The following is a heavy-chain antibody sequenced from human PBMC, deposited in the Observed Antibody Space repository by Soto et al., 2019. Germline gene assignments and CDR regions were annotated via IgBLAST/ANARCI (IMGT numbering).Heavy chain of an antibody. D-gene: IGHD3-3*01. Sequence: PGGSLRLSCAASGFTFDDYAMHRVRQAPGKGLEWVSGISWNSGSIGYADSVKGRFTISRDNAKNSLYLQTNSLRAEDTALYYCAKDSSPYYDFWSGHQGGMDVWGQGTTVTVSS. CDR1: GFTFDDYA. V-gene: IGHV3-9*01. CDR3: AKDSSPYYDFWSGHQGGMDV. J-gene: IGHJ6*02. CDR2: ISWNSGSI.